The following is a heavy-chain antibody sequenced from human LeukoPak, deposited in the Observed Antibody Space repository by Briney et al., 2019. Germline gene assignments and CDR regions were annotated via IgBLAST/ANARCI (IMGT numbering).Heavy chain of an antibody. D-gene: IGHD1-1*01. Sequence: GGSLRLSCAASGFTFSSYWMSWVRQAPGKGLEWVVNIRQDGSEKYYADSVKGRFTISRDNAKNSLYLQMNSLRAEDTAVFYCARSDGVTGIKTYYYYYMDVWGKGTTVTVSS. J-gene: IGHJ6*03. CDR2: IRQDGSEK. CDR1: GFTFSSYW. V-gene: IGHV3-7*01. CDR3: ARSDGVTGIKTYYYYYMDV.